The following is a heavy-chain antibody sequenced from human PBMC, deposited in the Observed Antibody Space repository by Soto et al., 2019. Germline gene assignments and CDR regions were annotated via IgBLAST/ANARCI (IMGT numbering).Heavy chain of an antibody. Sequence: KPGGSMRLSCAASGFTFSDYYMSWIRQAPGKGLEWVSYISSSGSTIYYADSVKGRFTISRDNAKNSLYLQMNSLRAEDTAVYYCARDLLIVGGYYDSSGVDYWGQGTLVTVSS. CDR3: ARDLLIVGGYYDSSGVDY. CDR2: ISSSGSTI. V-gene: IGHV3-11*01. D-gene: IGHD3-22*01. J-gene: IGHJ4*02. CDR1: GFTFSDYY.